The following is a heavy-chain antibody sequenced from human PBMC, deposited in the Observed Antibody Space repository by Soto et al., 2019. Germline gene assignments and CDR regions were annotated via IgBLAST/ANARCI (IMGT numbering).Heavy chain of an antibody. V-gene: IGHV3-15*01. Sequence: EVQLVESGGGLVKPGGSLRLSCAASGFTFSNAWMSWVRQAPGKGLEWVGRIKSKTDGGTTDYAAPVEGRFTISRDDTQHTLYLQMNSVKTEDTAVYYCTTVGPTVTYYYYYYLDVWGKGTTVTVSS. J-gene: IGHJ6*03. CDR3: TTVGPTVTYYYYYYLDV. D-gene: IGHD4-17*01. CDR2: IKSKTDGGTT. CDR1: GFTFSNAW.